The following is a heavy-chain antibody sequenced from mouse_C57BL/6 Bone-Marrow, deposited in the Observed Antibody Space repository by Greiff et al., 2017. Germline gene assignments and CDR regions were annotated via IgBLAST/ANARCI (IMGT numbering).Heavy chain of an antibody. CDR3: AIYDYDGY. V-gene: IGHV5-6*01. J-gene: IGHJ2*01. D-gene: IGHD2-4*01. Sequence: EVKLMESGGDLVKPGGSLKLSCVASGFTFSSYGMSWVRQTPDKRLEWVATISSGGSYTYYPASVKGRFTISRDNAKNTLYLQMSSLKSEDTAMYYCAIYDYDGYWGQGTTLTVSS. CDR2: ISSGGSYT. CDR1: GFTFSSYG.